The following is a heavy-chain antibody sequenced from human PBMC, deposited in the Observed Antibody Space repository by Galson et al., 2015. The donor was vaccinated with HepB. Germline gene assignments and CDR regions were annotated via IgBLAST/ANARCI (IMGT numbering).Heavy chain of an antibody. Sequence: ETLSLTCTVSGDSLATFYWSWIRESPGKGLEWIANIFASGTTHYRPSLRSRVTMSADRSKNQLSLRLTSVAAADTAVYYCARGVREFDAYDLWGQGTRVIVS. J-gene: IGHJ3*01. CDR3: ARGVREFDAYDL. D-gene: IGHD3-10*01. CDR1: GDSLATFY. V-gene: IGHV4-4*09. CDR2: IFASGTT.